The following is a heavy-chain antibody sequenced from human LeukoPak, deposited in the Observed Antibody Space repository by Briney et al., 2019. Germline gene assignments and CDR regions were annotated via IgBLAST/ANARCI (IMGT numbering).Heavy chain of an antibody. V-gene: IGHV4-34*01. CDR2: INHSGST. Sequence: SETLSLTCAVHGGSLSGYYWSWNRQPPGKGLEWIGEINHSGSTNYNPSLKSRVTISVDTSKNQFSLRLSSVTAADTAVYYCARVVMSPVYYYDYSMDVWGKRTTVTVSS. D-gene: IGHD2-21*01. CDR3: ARVVMSPVYYYDYSMDV. CDR1: GGSLSGYY. J-gene: IGHJ6*03.